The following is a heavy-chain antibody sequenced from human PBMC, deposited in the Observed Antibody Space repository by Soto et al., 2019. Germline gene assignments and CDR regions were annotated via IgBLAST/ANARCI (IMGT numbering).Heavy chain of an antibody. CDR3: AKKGGELELCYGMDV. J-gene: IGHJ6*02. Sequence: QVQLVESGGGVVQPGRSLRLSCAASGFTFSSYGMHWVRQAPGKGLEWVAVISYDGSNKYYADSVKGRFTISRDNSKNTLYLQMNSLRAEDTAVYYCAKKGGELELCYGMDVWGQGTTVTVSS. D-gene: IGHD1-7*01. V-gene: IGHV3-30*18. CDR2: ISYDGSNK. CDR1: GFTFSSYG.